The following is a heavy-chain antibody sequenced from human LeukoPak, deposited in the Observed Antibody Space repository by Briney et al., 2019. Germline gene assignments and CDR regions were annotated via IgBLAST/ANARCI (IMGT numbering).Heavy chain of an antibody. CDR1: GGSFNHYY. J-gene: IGHJ4*02. Sequence: SETLSLTCAVYGGSFNHYYCTWIRQPPGKGVEWIGEIDHSGNTNYNPSLKSRVTISVDTSKNQFSLKLSSVTAADTAVYYCAMMVVALGVPFDYWGQGTLVTVSS. V-gene: IGHV4-34*01. CDR3: AMMVVALGVPFDY. D-gene: IGHD3-22*01. CDR2: IDHSGNT.